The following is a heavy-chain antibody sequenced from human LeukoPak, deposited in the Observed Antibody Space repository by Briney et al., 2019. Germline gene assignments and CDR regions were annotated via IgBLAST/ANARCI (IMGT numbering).Heavy chain of an antibody. V-gene: IGHV3-20*04. CDR1: GFTFDDYG. CDR2: INWNGGST. CDR3: GGLTYDSSGRFLDY. D-gene: IGHD3-22*01. Sequence: GGSLRLSCAASGFTFDDYGMSWVRQAPGKGLEWVSGINWNGGSTGYADSVKGRFTISRDNAKNSLYLQMNSLRAEDTAVYYCGGLTYDSSGRFLDYWGQGTLVTVSS. J-gene: IGHJ4*02.